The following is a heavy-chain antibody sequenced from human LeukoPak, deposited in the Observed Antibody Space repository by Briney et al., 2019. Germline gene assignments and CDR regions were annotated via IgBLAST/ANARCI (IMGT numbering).Heavy chain of an antibody. J-gene: IGHJ4*02. D-gene: IGHD3-9*01. CDR1: GFTFSSYG. CDR2: ISYDGSNK. V-gene: IGHV3-30*03. Sequence: GRSLRLSCAASGFTFSSYGMHWVRQAPGKGLEWVAVISYDGSNKYYADSVRGRFTISRDNSKNTLYLQMNSLRAEDTAVYYCARGGNYDILTGGWGQGTLVTVSS. CDR3: ARGGNYDILTGG.